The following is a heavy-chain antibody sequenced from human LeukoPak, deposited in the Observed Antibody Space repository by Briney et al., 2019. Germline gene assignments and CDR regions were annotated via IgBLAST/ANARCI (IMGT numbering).Heavy chain of an antibody. J-gene: IGHJ4*02. D-gene: IGHD5-18*01. CDR3: ARAGYSYGSIVFDY. CDR2: IYYSGST. Sequence: SETLSLTRTVSGGSISSVSYYWGWIRQPPGKGLEWIGSIYYSGSTYYNPSLKSRVIISVDTSKNQFSLKLSSVTAADTGVYYCARAGYSYGSIVFDYWGQGILVTVSS. CDR1: GGSISSVSYY. V-gene: IGHV4-39*07.